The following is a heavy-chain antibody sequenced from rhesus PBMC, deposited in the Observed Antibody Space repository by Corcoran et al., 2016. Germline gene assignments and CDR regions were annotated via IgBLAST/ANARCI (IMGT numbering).Heavy chain of an antibody. Sequence: QVQLQESGPGPVKPSETLPLNCAVSGASMSNNYWNWIRQAPGKGLEWIGRIYDTSGSTDYNPSLKIRVTISIDTSKKQFSLKLGSVTAADTAVYYCARGTGRYGLDSWGQGVVVTVSS. V-gene: IGHV4S2*01. D-gene: IGHD3-22*01. CDR1: GASMSNNY. CDR3: ARGTGRYGLDS. J-gene: IGHJ6*01. CDR2: IYDTSGST.